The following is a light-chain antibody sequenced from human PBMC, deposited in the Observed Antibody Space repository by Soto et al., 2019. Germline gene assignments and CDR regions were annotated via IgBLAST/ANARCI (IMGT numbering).Light chain of an antibody. V-gene: IGLV1-40*01. CDR3: QSFDNSLSGSRV. Sequence: QSVLTQPPSVSGVPGQRVTISCTGSSSNIGAGYDVHWYQQLPGTAPTLLIYGNNNRPSGVPDRFSGSKSGTSASLAITGLQAEDEADYYCQSFDNSLSGSRVFGSGTKVTVL. CDR2: GNN. J-gene: IGLJ1*01. CDR1: SSNIGAGYD.